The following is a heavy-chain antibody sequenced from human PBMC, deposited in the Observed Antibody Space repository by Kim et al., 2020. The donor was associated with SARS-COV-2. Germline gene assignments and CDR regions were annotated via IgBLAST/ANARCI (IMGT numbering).Heavy chain of an antibody. V-gene: IGHV3-30*04. CDR1: GFTFSSYA. Sequence: GGSLRLSCAASGFTFSSYAMHWVRQAPGKGLEWVAVISYDGSNKYYADSVKGRFTISRNNSKNTLYLQMNSLRAEDTAVYYCARGGSDIVATDDYWGQGTLVTVSS. D-gene: IGHD5-12*01. CDR2: ISYDGSNK. J-gene: IGHJ4*02. CDR3: ARGGSDIVATDDY.